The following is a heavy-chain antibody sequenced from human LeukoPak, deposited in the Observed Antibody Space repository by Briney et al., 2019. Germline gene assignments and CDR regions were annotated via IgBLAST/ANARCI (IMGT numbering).Heavy chain of an antibody. CDR2: INQDGSEK. CDR3: ARDSEHSSSFAFDI. V-gene: IGHV3-7*01. Sequence: GESLRLSCAASGFTFRSHWMSWVRQAPGKGLEWVANINQDGSEKHYVDYVKGRFTISRDNAKNSLYLQMNSLRAEDTAMYYCARDSEHSSSFAFDIWGQGTMVTVSS. J-gene: IGHJ3*02. CDR1: GFTFRSHW. D-gene: IGHD6-13*01.